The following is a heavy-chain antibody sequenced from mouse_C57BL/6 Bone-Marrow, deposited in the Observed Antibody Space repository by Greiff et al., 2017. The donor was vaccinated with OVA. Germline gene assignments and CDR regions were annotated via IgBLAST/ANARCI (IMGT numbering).Heavy chain of an antibody. J-gene: IGHJ2*01. CDR3: ARGLFDY. V-gene: IGHV5-6*01. CDR2: ISSGGSYT. Sequence: EVQGVESGGDLVKPGGSLKLSCAASGFTFSSYGMSWVRQTPDKRLEWVATISSGGSYTYYPDNVKGRFTISRDNAKNNLYLQMSHLKSEDTAMYYCARGLFDYWGQGTTLTVSS. CDR1: GFTFSSYG.